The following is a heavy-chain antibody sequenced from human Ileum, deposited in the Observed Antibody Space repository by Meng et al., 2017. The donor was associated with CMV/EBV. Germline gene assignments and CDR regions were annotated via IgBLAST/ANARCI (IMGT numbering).Heavy chain of an antibody. Sequence: SETLSLTCAVYGESFSIYYWSWIRQPPGKGLEWIGEINHSGSTIYNPSLKNRVTMSADTSTNQFSLRLSSVTAADTAVYYCATHVVAGRTPRKWGRGTLVTVSS. CDR1: GESFSIYY. CDR3: ATHVVAGRTPRK. D-gene: IGHD6-19*01. V-gene: IGHV4-34*01. CDR2: INHSGST. J-gene: IGHJ4*02.